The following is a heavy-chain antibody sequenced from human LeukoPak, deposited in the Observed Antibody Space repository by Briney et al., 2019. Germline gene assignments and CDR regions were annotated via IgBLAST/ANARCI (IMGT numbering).Heavy chain of an antibody. J-gene: IGHJ4*02. CDR3: ARDPGVGAR. D-gene: IGHD1-26*01. CDR2: INWNGGST. Sequence: PGGSLRLSCAASGFTFSNYRMNWVRQAPGKGLEWVSGINWNGGSTGYADSVKGRFTTSRDNAKNSLYLQMNSLRAEDTALYYCARDPGVGARWGQGTLVTVSS. CDR1: GFTFSNYR. V-gene: IGHV3-20*04.